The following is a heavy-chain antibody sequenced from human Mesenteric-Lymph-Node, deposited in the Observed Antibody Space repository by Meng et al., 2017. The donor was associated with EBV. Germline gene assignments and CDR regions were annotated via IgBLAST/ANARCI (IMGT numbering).Heavy chain of an antibody. Sequence: QLQESGQGLVKPSGPVSLTCTVSGDSISSSGHYWAWIRQPPGKGLEWIGSLFYTGSIYYTPSLKNRVTISVSTSKNQFSLKVTSVTAADTAVYYCARAEVYCGGDCYFFDFWGQGTLVTVSS. D-gene: IGHD2-21*02. V-gene: IGHV4-39*07. J-gene: IGHJ4*02. CDR2: LFYTGSI. CDR1: GDSISSSGHY. CDR3: ARAEVYCGGDCYFFDF.